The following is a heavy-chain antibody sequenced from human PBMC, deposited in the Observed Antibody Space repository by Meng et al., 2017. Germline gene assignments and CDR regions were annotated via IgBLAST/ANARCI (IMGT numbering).Heavy chain of an antibody. CDR3: ARDWAVKGFYYFDY. D-gene: IGHD4-11*01. CDR2: INPNSGGT. V-gene: IGHV1-2*06. Sequence: ASVKVSCKASGYTFTGYYMHWVRQAPGQGLEGMGRINPNSGGTNYAQKFQGRVTMTRDTSISTAYMELSRLRSDDTAVYYCARDWAVKGFYYFDYWGQGTLVTVSS. J-gene: IGHJ4*02. CDR1: GYTFTGYY.